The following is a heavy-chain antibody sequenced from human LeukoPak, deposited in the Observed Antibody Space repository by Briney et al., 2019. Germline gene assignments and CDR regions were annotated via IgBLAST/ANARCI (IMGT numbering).Heavy chain of an antibody. J-gene: IGHJ3*02. CDR1: GFTFSNYW. CDR2: IKQDGSQN. Sequence: GGSLRLSCAASGFTFSNYWMTWVRQAPGKGLEWVANIKQDGSQNYYVDSVKGRFTISRDNAENSLYLQMNNLRAEDTAVYYCARERAVGTAYGALDIWGQGTMVTVSS. CDR3: ARERAVGTAYGALDI. D-gene: IGHD5-18*01. V-gene: IGHV3-7*01.